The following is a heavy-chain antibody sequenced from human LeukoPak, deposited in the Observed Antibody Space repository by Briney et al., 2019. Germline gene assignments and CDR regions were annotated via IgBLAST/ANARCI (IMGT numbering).Heavy chain of an antibody. D-gene: IGHD2-2*01. CDR3: AKALSTSLAYYYYYGMDV. Sequence: PGGSLRLSCAASGFTFSDYYMSWIRQAPGKGLEWVSYISSRSSYTNYADSVKGRFTISRDNSKNTLYLQMNSLRAEDTAVYYCAKALSTSLAYYYYYGMDVWGQGTTVTVSS. CDR2: ISSRSSYT. J-gene: IGHJ6*02. V-gene: IGHV3-11*05. CDR1: GFTFSDYY.